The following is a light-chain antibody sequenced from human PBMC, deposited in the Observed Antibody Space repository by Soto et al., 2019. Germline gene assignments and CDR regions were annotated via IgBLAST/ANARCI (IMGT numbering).Light chain of an antibody. CDR2: AAS. CDR1: QVINNW. CDR3: QQANSFPFT. V-gene: IGKV1-12*02. Sequence: DIQMTQSPSSVSASVGDRVTITCRASQVINNWLAWYQQKPGKAPNLLIYAASTLQTWVPSRFSGSGSGTDFTLTIISLQPEDFATYYCQQANSFPFTFGPGTKVDIK. J-gene: IGKJ3*01.